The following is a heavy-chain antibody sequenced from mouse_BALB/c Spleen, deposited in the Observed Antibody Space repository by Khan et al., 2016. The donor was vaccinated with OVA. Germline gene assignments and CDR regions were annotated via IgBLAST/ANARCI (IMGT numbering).Heavy chain of an antibody. D-gene: IGHD2-1*01. Sequence: QIQLVQSGPELKKPGETVKISCKASGYTLTDYGMNWVKQAPGKGLKWMGWINTYTGEATYADDFKGRFAFSLETSANTAYLQINNLKTEDTTTYFCSRSTGNYGFAYWGQGTLVTVSA. V-gene: IGHV9-3-1*01. CDR3: SRSTGNYGFAY. J-gene: IGHJ3*01. CDR2: INTYTGEA. CDR1: GYTLTDYG.